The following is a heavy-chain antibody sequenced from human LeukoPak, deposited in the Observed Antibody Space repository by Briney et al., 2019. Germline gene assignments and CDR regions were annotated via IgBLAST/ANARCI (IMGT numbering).Heavy chain of an antibody. J-gene: IGHJ6*04. D-gene: IGHD3-10*02. CDR1: GFTFSSYE. CDR2: ISSSGSTI. V-gene: IGHV3-48*03. Sequence: GGSLRLSCAASGFTFSSYEMNWVRQAPGKGLEWVSYISSSGSTIYYADSVKGRFTISRDNAKNSLYLQMNSLRAEDTAVYYWAELGITMVGGVWGKGTTVTISS. CDR3: AELGITMVGGV.